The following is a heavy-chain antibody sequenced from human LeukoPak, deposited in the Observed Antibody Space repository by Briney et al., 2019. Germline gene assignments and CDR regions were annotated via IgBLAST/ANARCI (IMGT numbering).Heavy chain of an antibody. CDR1: GFTFSNAW. V-gene: IGHV3-15*01. Sequence: PGGSLRLSCAASGFTFSNAWMSWVRQAPGKGLEWVGRIKSKTDGGTTDYAAPVKGRFTISRDDSKNTLYLQMNSLKTEDTAVYYCTTDQNYVWGSYRSDYWGQGTLVTVSS. CDR3: TTDQNYVWGSYRSDY. D-gene: IGHD3-16*02. J-gene: IGHJ4*02. CDR2: IKSKTDGGTT.